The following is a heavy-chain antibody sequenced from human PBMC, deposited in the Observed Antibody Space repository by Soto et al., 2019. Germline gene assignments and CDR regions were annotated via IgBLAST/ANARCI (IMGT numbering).Heavy chain of an antibody. D-gene: IGHD1-1*01. CDR1: GYSISSGLY. J-gene: IGHJ5*02. CDR3: AIGNPDWFDP. V-gene: IGHV4-38-2*01. Sequence: PSETLSVTCAVSGYSISSGLYWGWIRQPPGKGLEWIGPIYRGGITYYNPSLKSRVTISIDTSKNHFSLRLSSVTATDTAVYFCAIGNPDWFDPWGQGTLVTVS. CDR2: IYRGGIT.